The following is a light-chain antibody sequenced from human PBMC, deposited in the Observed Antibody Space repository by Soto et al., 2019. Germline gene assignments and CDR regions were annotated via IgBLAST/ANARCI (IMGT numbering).Light chain of an antibody. J-gene: IGKJ1*01. CDR3: QQYITYPYA. CDR2: EAS. CDR1: QSTSTW. V-gene: IGKV1-5*03. Sequence: DIQMTQSPSTLSASVGDRVTITCRASQSTSTWLAWYQQRPGKTPKLLISEASKLESGVPSRFSGSGSGTEFNLTISSLQPDDFATYYCQQYITYPYAFGHGTKVEIK.